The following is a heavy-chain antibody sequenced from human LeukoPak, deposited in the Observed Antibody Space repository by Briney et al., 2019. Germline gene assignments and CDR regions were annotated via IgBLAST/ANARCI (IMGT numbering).Heavy chain of an antibody. CDR1: GGSISSYY. CDR2: IYYSGST. D-gene: IGHD4-17*01. CDR3: ATIDYGDSRLGMDV. J-gene: IGHJ6*02. V-gene: IGHV4-59*01. Sequence: SETLSLTCTVSGGSISSYYWSWIRQPPGKGLEWIGYIYYSGSTNYNPSLKSRVTISVDTSKNQFSLKLSPVTAADTAVYYCATIDYGDSRLGMDVWGQGTTVTVSS.